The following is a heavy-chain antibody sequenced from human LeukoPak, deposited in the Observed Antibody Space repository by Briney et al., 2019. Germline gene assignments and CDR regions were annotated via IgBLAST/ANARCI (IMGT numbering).Heavy chain of an antibody. CDR1: GYTFTGYY. Sequence: RASVKVSCKASGYTFTGYYMHWVRQATGQGLEWMGWMNPNSGNTGYAQKFQGRVTMTRNTSISTAYMELSSLRSEDTAVYYCARVKIVRGVIITNYYMDVWSKGTTVTISS. V-gene: IGHV1-8*02. CDR2: MNPNSGNT. CDR3: ARVKIVRGVIITNYYMDV. D-gene: IGHD3-10*01. J-gene: IGHJ6*03.